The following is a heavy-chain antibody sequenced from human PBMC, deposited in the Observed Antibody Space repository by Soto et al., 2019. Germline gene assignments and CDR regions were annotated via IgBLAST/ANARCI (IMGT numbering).Heavy chain of an antibody. CDR3: ARGGYARGWSFDF. J-gene: IGHJ4*02. CDR1: GFTFGNYA. CDR2: ISGSGDST. V-gene: IGHV3-23*01. Sequence: EVQLLESGGGLIQLGGSLRLSCAASGFTFGNYAMTWVRQAPGKGLEWVSTISGSGDSTFHADSVKGRFTISRDNSKNTLYLQMNSLRAEDTALYYCARGGYARGWSFDFWGQGTLVTVSS. D-gene: IGHD2-15*01.